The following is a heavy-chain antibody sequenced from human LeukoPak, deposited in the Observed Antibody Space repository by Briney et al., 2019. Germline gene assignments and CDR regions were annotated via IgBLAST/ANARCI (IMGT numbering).Heavy chain of an antibody. CDR2: IYYSVST. CDR1: GGSISNGVYY. J-gene: IGHJ4*02. CDR3: STREGVRAAYFDD. V-gene: IGHV4-31*03. Sequence: TLSLTCTVSGGSISNGVYYWSWIRQHPGKGLEWIGYIYYSVSTYYNPSLESRVTISVDTSKNQFSLKLSSVTAADTAVYYCSTREGVRAAYFDDWGQGTLVTVSS. D-gene: IGHD3-10*01.